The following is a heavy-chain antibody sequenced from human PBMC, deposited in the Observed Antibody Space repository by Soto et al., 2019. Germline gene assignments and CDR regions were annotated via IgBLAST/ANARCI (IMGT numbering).Heavy chain of an antibody. CDR1: GGTFSSYA. D-gene: IGHD3-22*01. J-gene: IGHJ4*02. Sequence: QVQLVQSGAEVKKPGSSVKVSCKASGGTFSSYAISWVRPAPGQGREWMGGIIPIFGTANYAQKLQGRVTITADESTSTAYMELSSLRSEDTAVYYCARRDEYYYDSSGYYSPFDYWGQGTLVTVSS. V-gene: IGHV1-69*01. CDR2: IIPIFGTA. CDR3: ARRDEYYYDSSGYYSPFDY.